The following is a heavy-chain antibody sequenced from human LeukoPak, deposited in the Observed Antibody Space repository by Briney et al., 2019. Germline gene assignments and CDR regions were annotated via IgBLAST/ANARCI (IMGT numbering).Heavy chain of an antibody. V-gene: IGHV4-34*01. J-gene: IGHJ5*02. D-gene: IGHD3-22*01. CDR1: GGSFSGYY. CDR3: ARDRGDSSGYYWFDP. Sequence: ASETLSLTCAVYGGSFSGYYWSWIRQPPGKGLEWIGEINHSGSTNYNPSLKSRVTISVDTSKNQFSLKLSSVTAADTAVYYCARDRGDSSGYYWFDPWGQGTLVTVSS. CDR2: INHSGST.